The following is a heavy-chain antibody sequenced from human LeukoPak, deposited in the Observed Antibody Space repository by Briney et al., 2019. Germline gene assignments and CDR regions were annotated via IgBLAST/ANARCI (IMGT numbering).Heavy chain of an antibody. CDR3: ARVRGGYYFDY. CDR1: GFTFSTYW. J-gene: IGHJ4*02. Sequence: GGTLRLSCAASGFTFSTYWMSWVRQAPGKGLEWVANIKQDGSEKDYVDSVKGRFTISRDNAKNSLFLQMNSLRAEDTAVYYCARVRGGYYFDYWGQGSLVTVSS. V-gene: IGHV3-7*01. CDR2: IKQDGSEK. D-gene: IGHD3-10*01.